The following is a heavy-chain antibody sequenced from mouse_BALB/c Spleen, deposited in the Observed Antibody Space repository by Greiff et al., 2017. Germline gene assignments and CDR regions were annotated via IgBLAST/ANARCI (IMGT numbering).Heavy chain of an antibody. Sequence: VQLQQSGGGLVQPGESLKLSCESNEYEFPSHDMSWVRKTPEKRLELVAAINSDGGSTYYPDTMERRFIISRDNTKKTLYLQMSSLRSEDTALYYCASIYYDYDWFAYWGQGTLVTVSA. V-gene: IGHV5-2*01. CDR3: ASIYYDYDWFAY. D-gene: IGHD2-4*01. CDR1: EYEFPSHD. J-gene: IGHJ3*01. CDR2: INSDGGST.